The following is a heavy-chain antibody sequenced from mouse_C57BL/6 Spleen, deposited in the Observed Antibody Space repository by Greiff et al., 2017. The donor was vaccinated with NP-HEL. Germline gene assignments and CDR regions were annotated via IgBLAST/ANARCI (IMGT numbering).Heavy chain of an antibody. V-gene: IGHV1-54*01. CDR2: INPGSGRT. CDR1: GYSFTNYL. J-gene: IGHJ4*01. CDR3: ARSPKGSRYAMDY. D-gene: IGHD1-1*01. Sequence: QVQLQQSGAELVRPGTSVQVSCKASGYSFTNYLIEWVKQRPGQGLEWIGVINPGSGRTNYNEKFTGKATLTAAKSSSTAYMQLSSLTSEDSAVYFCARSPKGSRYAMDYWGQGTSVTVSS.